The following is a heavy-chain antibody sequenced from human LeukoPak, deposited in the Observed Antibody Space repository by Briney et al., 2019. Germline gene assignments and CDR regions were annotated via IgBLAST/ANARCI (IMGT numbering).Heavy chain of an antibody. CDR3: ETTYYDFWSGYYEAPYYFDY. CDR1: GFTFSSYG. D-gene: IGHD3-3*01. V-gene: IGHV3-30*02. J-gene: IGHJ4*02. CDR2: IRYDGSSK. Sequence: GGSLRLSCAASGFTFSSYGMHWVRQAPGKGLEWVAFIRYDGSSKYYADSVKGRFTISRDNSKNTLYLQMNSLRAEDTAVYYCETTYYDFWSGYYEAPYYFDYWGQGTLVTVSS.